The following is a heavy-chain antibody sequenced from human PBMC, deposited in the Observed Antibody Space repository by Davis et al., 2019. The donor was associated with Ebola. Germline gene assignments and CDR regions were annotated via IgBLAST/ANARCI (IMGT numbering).Heavy chain of an antibody. D-gene: IGHD2-21*02. CDR2: INPGNGDT. CDR1: GYTFSSYG. Sequence: AASVKVSCKTSGYTFSSYGIQWVRHVPGQRFEWMGWINPGNGDTFYSQKFQGRVTITRDTSASTAYMDLSSLTSEDTAVYYCALDRLSGFVLSLYFDYWGQGTLVTVSS. V-gene: IGHV1-3*01. CDR3: ALDRLSGFVLSLYFDY. J-gene: IGHJ4*02.